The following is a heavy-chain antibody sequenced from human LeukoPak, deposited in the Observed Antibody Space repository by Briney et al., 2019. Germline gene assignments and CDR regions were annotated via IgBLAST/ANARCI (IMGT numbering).Heavy chain of an antibody. CDR1: GGSFSGYY. J-gene: IGHJ4*02. Sequence: SETLSLTCAVYGGSFSGYYWSWIRQPPGKGLEWIGEINHSGSTNYNPSLKSRVTISVDTSKNQFSLKLSSVTAADTAVYYCASRLTYYYDSSGYYSDFDYWGQGTLVTVSS. CDR2: INHSGST. CDR3: ASRLTYYYDSSGYYSDFDY. V-gene: IGHV4-34*01. D-gene: IGHD3-22*01.